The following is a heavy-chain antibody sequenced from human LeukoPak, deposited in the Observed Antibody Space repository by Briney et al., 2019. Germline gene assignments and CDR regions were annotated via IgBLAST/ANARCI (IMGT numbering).Heavy chain of an antibody. CDR3: ARHPFATPFDH. D-gene: IGHD2-15*01. CDR2: INYNGEIT. Sequence: SETLSLTCAVPGGSFSGYLWSWLRQPPGKGLEWVGEINYNGEITNHNPSLKSRVTISMDTSKNQLSLNLNSVTAADTAVYYCARHPFATPFDHWGQGTLVTVSS. J-gene: IGHJ4*02. V-gene: IGHV4-34*01. CDR1: GGSFSGYL.